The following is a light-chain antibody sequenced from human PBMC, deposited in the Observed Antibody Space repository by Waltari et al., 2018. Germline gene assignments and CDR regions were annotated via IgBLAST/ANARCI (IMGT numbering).Light chain of an antibody. CDR3: QQTYGSPPT. CDR1: QSISTY. Sequence: DIQMTQSPSSLSASVGDRVTITCRTSQSISTYLHWYKQKPGKYPKPLVYASSNFQTGVSSRFSGSGSGTDFTLTISSLEPEDFATYYCQQTYGSPPTFGPGTKVDI. V-gene: IGKV1-39*01. J-gene: IGKJ3*01. CDR2: ASS.